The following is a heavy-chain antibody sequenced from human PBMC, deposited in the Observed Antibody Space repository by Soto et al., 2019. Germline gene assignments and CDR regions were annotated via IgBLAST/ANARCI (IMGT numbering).Heavy chain of an antibody. CDR2: ISPYNDDT. V-gene: IGHV1-18*01. CDR3: ARGGYYDSSGARNYHYYGMDV. J-gene: IGHJ6*02. D-gene: IGHD3-22*01. CDR1: GYSFSSYG. Sequence: QAQLVQSGAEVKKPGASVKVSCKASGYSFSSYGITWVRQAPGQGLEWLGWISPYNDDTKYAQRRQGRVTMTTDTSNRTAYRDIRGLRSDDTAIYYCARGGYYDSSGARNYHYYGMDVWGQGTTVTVSS.